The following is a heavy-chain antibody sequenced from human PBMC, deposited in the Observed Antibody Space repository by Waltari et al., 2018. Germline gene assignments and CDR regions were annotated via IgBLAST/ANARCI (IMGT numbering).Heavy chain of an antibody. CDR2: LYYSGTT. D-gene: IGHD3-10*01. CDR3: ASSISRGIHWFDP. J-gene: IGHJ5*02. CDR1: GASISSDSY. Sequence: QVQLQESGPGLVKSSETLSLTCSVSGASISSDSYWGWIRQTPGQGLEWIASLYYSGTTYYNPSLKRRVTISVDTSKNQFSLEVKSLTAADTAVYYCASSISRGIHWFDPWGQGVLVTVSS. V-gene: IGHV4-38-2*01.